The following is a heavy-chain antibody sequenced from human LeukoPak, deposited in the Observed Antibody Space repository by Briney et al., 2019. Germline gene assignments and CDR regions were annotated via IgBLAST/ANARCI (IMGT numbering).Heavy chain of an antibody. Sequence: GGSLRLACAAAGFTFSSYVMHWVRQAPGKGLEWVANIKQDGSEKYYVDSVKGRFTVSRDNTKNSLYLQMNSLRAEDTAVYYCTMIEWERWRGWGQGTLVTVSS. V-gene: IGHV3-7*01. CDR2: IKQDGSEK. D-gene: IGHD1-26*01. J-gene: IGHJ4*02. CDR3: TMIEWERWRG. CDR1: GFTFSSYV.